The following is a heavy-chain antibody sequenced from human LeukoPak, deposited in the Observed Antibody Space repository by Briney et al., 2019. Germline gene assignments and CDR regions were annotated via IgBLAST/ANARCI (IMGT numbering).Heavy chain of an antibody. D-gene: IGHD3-22*01. CDR1: GFTFSHYW. V-gene: IGHV3-7*01. CDR3: AAVRSCYYWAF. CDR2: IKQNGSEK. Sequence: GGSLSLSCAASGFTFSHYWLSWIRQPPGKGLEWVANIKQNGSEKYIVALVKGGFTISRTNANNSLFLQRNGLAAEDTAAYSCAAVRSCYYWAFWGQGTLVTVSS. J-gene: IGHJ1*01.